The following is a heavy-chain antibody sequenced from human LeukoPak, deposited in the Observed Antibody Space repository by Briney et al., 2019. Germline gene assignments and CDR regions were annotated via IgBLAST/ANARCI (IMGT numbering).Heavy chain of an antibody. D-gene: IGHD3-9*01. Sequence: GESLKISCKGSGYSFTSYWIGWVRQMPGKGLEWMVIIYPGDSDTRYSPSFQGQVTISADKSISTAYLQWSSLKASDTAMYYCARQDYDILTGYYSPYWGQGTLVTVSS. V-gene: IGHV5-51*01. CDR1: GYSFTSYW. CDR2: IYPGDSDT. J-gene: IGHJ4*02. CDR3: ARQDYDILTGYYSPY.